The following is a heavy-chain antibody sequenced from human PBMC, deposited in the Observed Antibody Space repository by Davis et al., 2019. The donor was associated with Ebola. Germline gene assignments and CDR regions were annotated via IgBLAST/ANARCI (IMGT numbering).Heavy chain of an antibody. CDR3: AHRYNPDAWFDP. Sequence: SGPTLPNPTSTHTFTCTISGFSLTTYGVGVVWIRQPPGKALEWLALIYWDDDKRYSPSLKSRLTITKDNSKNQVVLTMTNMDPVDTATYYCAHRYNPDAWFDPWGEGTLVTVSS. J-gene: IGHJ5*02. CDR1: GFSLTTYGVG. CDR2: IYWDDDK. V-gene: IGHV2-5*02. D-gene: IGHD5-24*01.